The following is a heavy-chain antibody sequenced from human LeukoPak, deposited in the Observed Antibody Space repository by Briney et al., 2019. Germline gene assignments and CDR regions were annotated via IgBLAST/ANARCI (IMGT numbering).Heavy chain of an antibody. D-gene: IGHD3-22*01. CDR2: IYTSGST. CDR3: ARQVSGYYGF. V-gene: IGHV4-61*02. J-gene: IGHJ4*02. Sequence: SETLSLTCTVSGGSISSGSYYWSWIRQPAGKGLEWIGRIYTSGSTNYNPSLKSRVTISVDTSKNQFSLKLSSVTAADTAVYYCARQVSGYYGFWGQGTLVTVSS. CDR1: GGSISSGSYY.